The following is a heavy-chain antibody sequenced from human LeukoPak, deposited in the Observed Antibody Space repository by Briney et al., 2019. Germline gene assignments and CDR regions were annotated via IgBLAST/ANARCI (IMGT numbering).Heavy chain of an antibody. Sequence: GGALRHSCAASVFTFSSYWMHWVRPAPGKGGVWVSRINSVGGRTDYADSVKGGFTISRDNAKNTLYLQMNRLRVDDTAVYYCARDQGDSSGWFPIFDSWGQGTLVTVSS. CDR3: ARDQGDSSGWFPIFDS. V-gene: IGHV3-74*01. D-gene: IGHD6-19*01. CDR1: VFTFSSYW. J-gene: IGHJ4*02. CDR2: INSVGGRT.